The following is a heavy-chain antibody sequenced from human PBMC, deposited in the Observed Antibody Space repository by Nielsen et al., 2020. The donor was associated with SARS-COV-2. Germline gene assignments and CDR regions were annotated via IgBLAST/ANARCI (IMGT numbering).Heavy chain of an antibody. CDR1: GFTFSSYA. D-gene: IGHD2-15*01. CDR2: ISYDGSNK. CDR3: AKDQVYCSGGSCPPGFDP. Sequence: GGSLRLSCAASGFTFSSYAMHWVRQAPGKGLEWVAVISYDGSNKYYADSVKGRFTISRDNSKNTLYLQMNSLRAEDTAVYYCAKDQVYCSGGSCPPGFDPWGQGTLVTISS. V-gene: IGHV3-30*04. J-gene: IGHJ5*02.